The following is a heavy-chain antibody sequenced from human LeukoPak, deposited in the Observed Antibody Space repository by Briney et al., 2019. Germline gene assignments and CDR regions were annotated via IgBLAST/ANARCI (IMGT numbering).Heavy chain of an antibody. D-gene: IGHD5-12*01. V-gene: IGHV4-61*02. CDR3: ATVDIVATGQNY. J-gene: IGHJ4*02. CDR1: GGSISSGSYY. CDR2: IYTSGST. Sequence: SETLSLTCTVSGGSISSGSYYWSWIRQPAGKGLEWIGRIYTSGSTNYNPSLKSRVTISVDTSKNQFSLKLSSETAADTAVYYCATVDIVATGQNYWGQGTLVTVSS.